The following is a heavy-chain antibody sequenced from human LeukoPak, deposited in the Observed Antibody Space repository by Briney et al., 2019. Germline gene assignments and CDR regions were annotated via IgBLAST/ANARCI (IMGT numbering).Heavy chain of an antibody. CDR1: GYTFTSYW. V-gene: IGHV5-51*01. J-gene: IGHJ6*02. Sequence: PGESLKISCKGSGYTFTSYWIGWVRQMPGKGLEWMGIIHPGDSNTRYSPSFQGQVTISADKSISTAYLQWNSLKASDTAIYSCGRYPPNYYAMDVWGQGTTVTVSS. CDR3: GRYPPNYYAMDV. CDR2: IHPGDSNT.